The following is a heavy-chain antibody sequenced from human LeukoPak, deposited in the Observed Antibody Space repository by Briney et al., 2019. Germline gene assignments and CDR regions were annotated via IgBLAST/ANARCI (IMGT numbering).Heavy chain of an antibody. CDR2: ISYDGSNK. CDR3: ARATSDGMDV. Sequence: GRSLRLSCAASGFTFSSYAMHWVRPAPGKGLEWVAVISYDGSNKYYADSVKGRFTISRDNSKNKLYLQMNSLRAEESAVFYCARATSDGMDVWRQETGDRVSS. J-gene: IGHJ6*01. CDR1: GFTFSSYA. V-gene: IGHV3-30*04.